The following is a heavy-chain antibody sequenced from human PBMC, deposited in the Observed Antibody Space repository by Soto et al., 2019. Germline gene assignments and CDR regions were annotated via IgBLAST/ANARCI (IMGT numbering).Heavy chain of an antibody. CDR2: IYHTGTT. CDR1: GDSISSSTYY. D-gene: IGHD6-6*01. V-gene: IGHV4-39*01. J-gene: IGHJ4*02. CDR3: ARPYFSSSSMFDS. Sequence: PSLTCTVSGDSISSSTYYWGWIRQPPGKGLEWIGCIYHTGTTYYNPSLKSGVTISVDTSQNQFSLKLSSVTASDTAVYYCARPYFSSSSMFDSWGQGTLVTVSS.